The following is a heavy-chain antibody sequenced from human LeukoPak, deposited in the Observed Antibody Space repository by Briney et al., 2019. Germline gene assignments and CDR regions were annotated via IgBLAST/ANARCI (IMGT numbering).Heavy chain of an antibody. Sequence: GGSLRLSCAASGFTFSSYSMNWVRQAGKGLEWVSYIGSSSSTIYYTDSAKGRFTISRDNAKNSLYLQMNSLRAEDTAVYYCARGGGYSYGEIDYWGQGTLVTVSS. CDR3: ARGGGYSYGEIDY. CDR1: GFTFSSYS. J-gene: IGHJ4*02. V-gene: IGHV3-48*01. CDR2: IGSSSSTI. D-gene: IGHD5-18*01.